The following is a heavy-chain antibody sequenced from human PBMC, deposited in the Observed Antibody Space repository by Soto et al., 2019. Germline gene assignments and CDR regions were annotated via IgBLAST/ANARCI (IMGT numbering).Heavy chain of an antibody. CDR2: IYYSGST. D-gene: IGHD6-13*01. J-gene: IGHJ5*02. Sequence: SETLSLTCTVSGGSISSYYWSCIRQPPGKGLEWIGYIYYSGSTNYNPSLKSRVTISVDTSKNQFSLKLSSVTAADTAVYYCARAITAAAGNNWFDPWGQGTLVTVSS. CDR3: ARAITAAAGNNWFDP. CDR1: GGSISSYY. V-gene: IGHV4-59*01.